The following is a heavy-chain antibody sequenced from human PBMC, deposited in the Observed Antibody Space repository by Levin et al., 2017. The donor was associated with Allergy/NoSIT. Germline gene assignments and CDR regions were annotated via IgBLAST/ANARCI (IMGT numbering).Heavy chain of an antibody. CDR2: ISYDGSNK. CDR3: AKGAIVGVTSNFDY. D-gene: IGHD2-21*02. V-gene: IGHV3-30*18. Sequence: PGGSLRLSCAASGFTFSSYGMHWVRQAPGKGLEWVAVISYDGSNKYYADSVKGRFTISRDNSKNTLYLQMNSLRAEDTAVYYCAKGAIVGVTSNFDYWGQGTLVTVSS. CDR1: GFTFSSYG. J-gene: IGHJ4*02.